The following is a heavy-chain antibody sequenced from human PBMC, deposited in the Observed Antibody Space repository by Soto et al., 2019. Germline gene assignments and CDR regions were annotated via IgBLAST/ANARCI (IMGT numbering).Heavy chain of an antibody. Sequence: PWGSLRLSCAASGFTFISYGMHCCRQSPGKGLEWVAVIWYDGSNKYCADSVKGRFTISRDNSKNTLYLQMNSLRAEDTAVYYCAKSAAYSSSFRMDVWGQGTTVTVSS. D-gene: IGHD6-6*01. CDR1: GFTFISYG. CDR3: AKSAAYSSSFRMDV. J-gene: IGHJ6*02. V-gene: IGHV3-33*06. CDR2: IWYDGSNK.